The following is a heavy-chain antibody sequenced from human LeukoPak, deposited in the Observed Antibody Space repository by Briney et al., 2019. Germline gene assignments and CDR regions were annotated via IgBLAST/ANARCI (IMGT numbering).Heavy chain of an antibody. V-gene: IGHV4-39*07. CDR1: GGSLSSSSYY. Sequence: SETLSLTCTVSGGSLSSSSYYWGWIRQPPGKGLGWNGSIYYSGSTYYNPSLKRRVTISVDTSKNQFSLNLSSVTAADTAVYYCAGGVTIVRGTFKHFDYWGQGTLVTVSS. J-gene: IGHJ4*02. CDR3: AGGVTIVRGTFKHFDY. CDR2: IYYSGST. D-gene: IGHD3-10*01.